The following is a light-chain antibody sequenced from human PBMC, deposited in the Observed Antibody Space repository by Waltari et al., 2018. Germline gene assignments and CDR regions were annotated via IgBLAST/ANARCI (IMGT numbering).Light chain of an antibody. V-gene: IGKV1-5*03. Sequence: DIQMTQSPSTLSASVGDRVTITCRASQSISSWLAWYQQKPGKAPKLLIYKASSLESGVPSRFSGSGSGTEFTLTISSLQPDDFATYYCQHHIGTFGQGTKVEIK. CDR2: KAS. J-gene: IGKJ1*01. CDR1: QSISSW. CDR3: QHHIGT.